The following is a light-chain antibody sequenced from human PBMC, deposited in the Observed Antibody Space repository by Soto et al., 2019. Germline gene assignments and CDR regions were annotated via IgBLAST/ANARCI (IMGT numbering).Light chain of an antibody. CDR3: QQANSFPFT. Sequence: DIKMTQSPSSVSASVGDRVTITCRASQGIRSWLAWYQQKPGKAPEPLIYAASSLQSGVPSRFSGSGSGTDFTLTISSLQPEDFATYYCQQANSFPFTFGQGTKLEIK. V-gene: IGKV1-12*01. CDR2: AAS. CDR1: QGIRSW. J-gene: IGKJ2*01.